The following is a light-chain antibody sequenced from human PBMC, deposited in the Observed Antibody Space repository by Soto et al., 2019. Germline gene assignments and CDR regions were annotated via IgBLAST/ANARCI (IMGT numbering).Light chain of an antibody. Sequence: EIVLTQSPAILSLSPGERATLSCRASQSVSSYLAWYQQKPGQAPRLLIYDASNRATGIPARFSGSGSGTDFTLTISSLEPDDFGVYYCQQRNNWPLTFGGGTQVEIK. J-gene: IGKJ4*01. CDR2: DAS. V-gene: IGKV3-11*01. CDR1: QSVSSY. CDR3: QQRNNWPLT.